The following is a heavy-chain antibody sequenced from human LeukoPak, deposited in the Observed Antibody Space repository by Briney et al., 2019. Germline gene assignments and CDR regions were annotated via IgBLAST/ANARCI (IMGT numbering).Heavy chain of an antibody. D-gene: IGHD6-25*01. CDR3: ARKGIGSSRYQNMDV. V-gene: IGHV3-23*01. CDR1: GYTFRSYA. J-gene: IGHJ6*03. CDR2: ISIDGGRT. Sequence: PGGSLRLSCAASGYTFRSYAMSWVRHAPGKGAEWVSTISIDGGRTYYADSVKGRFTASRDASKNTLYLQMNSLRAEDTAVYYCARKGIGSSRYQNMDVWGKGTTVTVSS.